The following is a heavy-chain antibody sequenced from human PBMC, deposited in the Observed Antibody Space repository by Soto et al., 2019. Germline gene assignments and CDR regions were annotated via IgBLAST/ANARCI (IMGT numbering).Heavy chain of an antibody. Sequence: SETLSLTCTVSGGSISSYYWYWIRQPPGKGLEWIGYIYYSGSTNYNPSLKSRVTISVDTSKNQFSLKLSSVTAADTAVYYCARGQYYYDSSGYFYNWFDPWGQGTLVTVSS. CDR1: GGSISSYY. CDR2: IYYSGST. D-gene: IGHD3-22*01. J-gene: IGHJ5*02. V-gene: IGHV4-59*08. CDR3: ARGQYYYDSSGYFYNWFDP.